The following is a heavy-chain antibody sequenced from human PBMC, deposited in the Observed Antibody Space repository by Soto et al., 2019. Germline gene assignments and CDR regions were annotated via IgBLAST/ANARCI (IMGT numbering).Heavy chain of an antibody. CDR3: AKDPSALDYDFWTGYYYGMDV. Sequence: RRLSCAASGFTFSSYGMHWVRQAPGKGLEWVAVISYDGSNKYYADSVKGRFTISRDNSKNTLYLQMNSLRAEDTAVYYCAKDPSALDYDFWTGYYYGMDVWGQGTTVTVSS. V-gene: IGHV3-30*18. CDR2: ISYDGSNK. D-gene: IGHD3-3*01. J-gene: IGHJ6*02. CDR1: GFTFSSYG.